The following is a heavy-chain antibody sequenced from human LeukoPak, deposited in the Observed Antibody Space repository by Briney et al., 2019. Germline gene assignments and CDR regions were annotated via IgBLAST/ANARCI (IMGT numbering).Heavy chain of an antibody. D-gene: IGHD2-21*02. V-gene: IGHV4-39*01. CDR1: GGSISSSSYY. CDR2: IYYSGST. CDR3: TILGVVTAIPYYFDY. Sequence: SETLSLTCTVSGGSISSSSYYWGWIRQPPGKGLEWIGSIYYSGSTYYNPSLKSRVTISADTSKNQFSLKLSSVTAADTAVYYCTILGVVTAIPYYFDYWGQGTLVTVSS. J-gene: IGHJ4*02.